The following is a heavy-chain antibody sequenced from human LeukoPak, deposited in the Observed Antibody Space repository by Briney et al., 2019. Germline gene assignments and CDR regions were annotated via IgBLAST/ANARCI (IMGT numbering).Heavy chain of an antibody. D-gene: IGHD1-26*01. CDR2: ISGDGGNT. CDR1: GFTFSTYA. V-gene: IGHV3-23*01. CDR3: AKDWSGTYPWYFDY. J-gene: IGHJ4*02. Sequence: GGSLRLSCAASGFTFSTYAMSWVRQAPGKGLEWVSTISGDGGNTHYADSVKGRFTISRDNSKNTLYLQMNSLRAEDTAIYYCAKDWSGTYPWYFDYWGQGILVTVSS.